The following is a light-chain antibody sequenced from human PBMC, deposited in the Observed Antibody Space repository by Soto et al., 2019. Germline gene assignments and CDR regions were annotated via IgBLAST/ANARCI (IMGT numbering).Light chain of an antibody. Sequence: DIQMTQSPSSLSASVGDRVTITCQASQDITLYLNWYQHKAGKAPNLLIHDVSTLETGVPARFSGRGSGTIFTLTIITLQPEDVATYYCQQYDSRANTVGQGTKVDMK. J-gene: IGKJ2*01. V-gene: IGKV1-33*01. CDR2: DVS. CDR1: QDITLY. CDR3: QQYDSRANT.